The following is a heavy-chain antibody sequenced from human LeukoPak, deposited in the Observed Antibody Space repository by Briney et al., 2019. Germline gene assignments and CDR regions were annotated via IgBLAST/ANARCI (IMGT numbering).Heavy chain of an antibody. J-gene: IGHJ4*02. V-gene: IGHV4-4*07. CDR3: AREYPRGALSTVTTFGYYFDY. Sequence: AETLSLTCTVSGGSISSYYWSWIRQPAGKGLEWIGRIYTSGSTNYNPSLKSRVTMSVDTSKNQFSLKLSSVTAADTAVYYCAREYPRGALSTVTTFGYYFDYWGQGTLVTVSS. D-gene: IGHD4-17*01. CDR1: GGSISSYY. CDR2: IYTSGST.